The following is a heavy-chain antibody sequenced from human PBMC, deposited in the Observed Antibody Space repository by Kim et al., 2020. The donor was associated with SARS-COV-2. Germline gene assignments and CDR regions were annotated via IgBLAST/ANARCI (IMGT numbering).Heavy chain of an antibody. CDR3: ARDARYGGWFYP. CDR1: GGSISTYY. J-gene: IGHJ5*02. D-gene: IGHD5-18*01. CDR2: IYNSGST. Sequence: SETLSLTCTVSGGSISTYYWSWIRQPPGKGLEWIGYIYNSGSTNYNPSLKSRVTISVDTSKNQFSLKLSSVTAADTAVYYCARDARYGGWFYPWGQGTLVTVSS. V-gene: IGHV4-59*01.